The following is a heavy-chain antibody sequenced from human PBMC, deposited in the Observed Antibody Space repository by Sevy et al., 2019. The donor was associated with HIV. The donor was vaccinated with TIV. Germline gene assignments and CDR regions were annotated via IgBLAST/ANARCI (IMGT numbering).Heavy chain of an antibody. CDR3: ARETDNSARWLDP. J-gene: IGHJ5*02. V-gene: IGHV3-30*02. CDR1: GFTFNFHG. Sequence: GGSLRLSCAACGFTFNFHGMHWVRQAPGKGLEWVAFIWHDGSNKYMADSVKGRFTISRDNSKNTLFLQMNSLTVEDTAVYYCARETDNSARWLDPWGQGTLVTVSS. CDR2: IWHDGSNK. D-gene: IGHD4-4*01.